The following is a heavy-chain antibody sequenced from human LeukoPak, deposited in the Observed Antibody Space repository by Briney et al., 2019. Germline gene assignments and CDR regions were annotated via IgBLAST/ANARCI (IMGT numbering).Heavy chain of an antibody. J-gene: IGHJ6*03. V-gene: IGHV3-21*01. Sequence: PGGSLRLSCAASGFTFSSYEMNWVRQAPGKGLEWVSSISSSSSYIYYADSVKGRFTISRDNAKNSLYLQIDSLRAEDTAVYYCARGIAQSGGYYYMDVWGKGTTVTISS. D-gene: IGHD1-26*01. CDR1: GFTFSSYE. CDR2: ISSSSSYI. CDR3: ARGIAQSGGYYYMDV.